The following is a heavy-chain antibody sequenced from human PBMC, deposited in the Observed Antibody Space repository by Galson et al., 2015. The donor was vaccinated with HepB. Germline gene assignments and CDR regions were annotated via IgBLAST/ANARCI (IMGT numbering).Heavy chain of an antibody. CDR2: IIPIFGTA. CDR1: GGTFSSYA. J-gene: IGHJ6*02. V-gene: IGHV1-69*06. D-gene: IGHD2-2*01. Sequence: SVKVSCKASGGTFSSYAISWVRQAPGQGLEWMGGIIPIFGTANYAQKFQGRVTITADKSTSTAYMELSSLRSEDTAVYYCASQSWNCSSTSCYSYYYYYYGMDVWGQGTTVTVSS. CDR3: ASQSWNCSSTSCYSYYYYYYGMDV.